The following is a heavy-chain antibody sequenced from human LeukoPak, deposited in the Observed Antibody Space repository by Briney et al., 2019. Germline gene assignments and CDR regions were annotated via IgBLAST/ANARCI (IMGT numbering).Heavy chain of an antibody. J-gene: IGHJ4*02. D-gene: IGHD6-13*01. CDR3: ARWTSGYSSSWYGRTYYFDY. CDR1: GGSISSYY. CDR2: IYYSGST. Sequence: PSETLSLTCTVSGGSISSYYWSWLRQPPGKGLEWIGYIYYSGSTNYNPSLKSRVTISVDTSKNQFSLKLSSVTAADTAVYYCARWTSGYSSSWYGRTYYFDYWGQGTLVTVSS. V-gene: IGHV4-59*12.